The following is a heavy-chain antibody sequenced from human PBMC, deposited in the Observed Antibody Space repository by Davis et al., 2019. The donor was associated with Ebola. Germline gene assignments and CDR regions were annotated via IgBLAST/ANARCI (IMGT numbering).Heavy chain of an antibody. V-gene: IGHV4-59*01. CDR2: IYYSGST. J-gene: IGHJ4*02. CDR3: AGGISSSWYFR. D-gene: IGHD6-13*01. CDR1: GGSISSYY. Sequence: PSETLSLTCTVSGGSISSYYWNWVRQPPGKGLEWIGYIYYSGSTNYNPSLKSRVTISVDTSKNQFSLKLSSVTAADTAVYYCAGGISSSWYFRWGQGTLVTVSS.